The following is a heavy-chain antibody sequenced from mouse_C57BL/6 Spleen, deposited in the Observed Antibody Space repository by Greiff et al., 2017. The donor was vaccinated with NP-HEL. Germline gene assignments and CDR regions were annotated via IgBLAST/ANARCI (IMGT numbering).Heavy chain of an antibody. Sequence: EVQLQQSGPELVKPGASVKISCKASGYTFTDYYMNWVKQSHGKSLEWIGDINPNNGGTSYNQKFKGKATLTVDKSSSTAYMELRSLTSEDSAVYYCARGGYGDVGAAYWGQGTLVTVSA. D-gene: IGHD2-2*01. CDR2: INPNNGGT. CDR3: ARGGYGDVGAAY. V-gene: IGHV1-26*01. CDR1: GYTFTDYY. J-gene: IGHJ3*01.